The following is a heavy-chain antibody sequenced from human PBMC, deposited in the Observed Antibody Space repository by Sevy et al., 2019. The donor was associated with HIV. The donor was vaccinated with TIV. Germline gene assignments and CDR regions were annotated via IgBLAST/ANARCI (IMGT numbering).Heavy chain of an antibody. Sequence: GGSLRLSCTASGFAFSSYGMHWVRQAPGKGLEWVALIWYDGSNKYFADSVKGRFTISRDNSKNTLYLQMNRLRVEDTAVYFCARDVRGYDGPIDYCGHATLVTVSS. CDR1: GFAFSSYG. V-gene: IGHV3-33*01. J-gene: IGHJ4*01. D-gene: IGHD5-12*01. CDR2: IWYDGSNK. CDR3: ARDVRGYDGPIDY.